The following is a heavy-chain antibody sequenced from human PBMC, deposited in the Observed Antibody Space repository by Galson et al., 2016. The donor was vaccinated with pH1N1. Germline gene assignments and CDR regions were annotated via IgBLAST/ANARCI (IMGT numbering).Heavy chain of an antibody. J-gene: IGHJ6*02. CDR3: ARVNHYYYYGMDV. CDR1: GFTFSSYS. D-gene: IGHD1-14*01. V-gene: IGHV3-48*02. CDR2: ISSSSSTI. Sequence: SLRLSCAASGFTFSSYSMNWVRQAPGKGLEWVSYISSSSSTIYYADSVKGRFTISRDNAKNSLYLQMNSLRDEDTAVYYWARVNHYYYYGMDVWGQGTTVTVSS.